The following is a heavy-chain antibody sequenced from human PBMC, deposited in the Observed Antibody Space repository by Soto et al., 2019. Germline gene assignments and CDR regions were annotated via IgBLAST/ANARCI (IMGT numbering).Heavy chain of an antibody. J-gene: IGHJ4*02. CDR2: ISYDGSNK. D-gene: IGHD1-26*01. V-gene: IGHV3-30*18. Sequence: GGSLRLSCAASGFTFSSYGMHWVRQAPGKGLEWVAVISYDGSNKYYADSVKGRFTISRDNSKNTLYLQMNSLRAEDTAVYYCAKSDSGKILVGATFNYWGQGTLVTVSS. CDR1: GFTFSSYG. CDR3: AKSDSGKILVGATFNY.